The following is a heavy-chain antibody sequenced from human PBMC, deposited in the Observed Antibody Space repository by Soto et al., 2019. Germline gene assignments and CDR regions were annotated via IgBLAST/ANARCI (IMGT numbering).Heavy chain of an antibody. D-gene: IGHD2-15*01. Sequence: GASVKVSCKASGGTFNNFAISWVRQAPGQGLEWMGGIIPMYGATNYAPKFQGRVTITADESTNTVYMELSSLISDDTAVYYCGRAPIRNCNGESCYRYNWFDLWGQGALVTAPQ. V-gene: IGHV1-69*13. CDR2: IIPMYGAT. CDR1: GGTFNNFA. CDR3: GRAPIRNCNGESCYRYNWFDL. J-gene: IGHJ5*02.